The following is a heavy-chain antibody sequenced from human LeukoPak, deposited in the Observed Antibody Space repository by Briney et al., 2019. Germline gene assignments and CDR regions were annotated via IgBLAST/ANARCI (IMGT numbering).Heavy chain of an antibody. J-gene: IGHJ4*02. CDR1: GGSISSGGYY. CDR3: ARTVYYDSSGYHYYFDY. CDR2: IYYSGST. D-gene: IGHD3-22*01. V-gene: IGHV4-31*03. Sequence: SETLSLTCTVSGGSISSGGYYWSWIRQHPGKGLEWIGYIYYSGSTYYNPSLKSRVTISIDTSKNQFSLKLSSVTAADTAVYYCARTVYYDSSGYHYYFDYWGQGTLVTVSS.